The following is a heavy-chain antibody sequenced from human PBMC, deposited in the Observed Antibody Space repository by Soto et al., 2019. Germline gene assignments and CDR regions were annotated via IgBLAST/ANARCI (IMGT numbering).Heavy chain of an antibody. CDR2: IYYSGST. V-gene: IGHV4-39*01. J-gene: IGHJ4*02. CDR3: ARHEYSSSVHLDY. CDR1: GGSISSSSYY. D-gene: IGHD6-13*01. Sequence: PSETLSLTCTVSGGSISSSSYYWGWIRQPPGKGLEWIGSIYYSGSTYYNPSLKSRVTISVDTSKNQFSLKLSSVTAADTAVYYCARHEYSSSVHLDYWGQGTLVTVSS.